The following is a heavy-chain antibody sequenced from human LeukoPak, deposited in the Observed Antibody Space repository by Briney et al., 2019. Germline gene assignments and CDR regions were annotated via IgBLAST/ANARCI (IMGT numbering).Heavy chain of an antibody. J-gene: IGHJ4*02. Sequence: PSETLSLTCTVSGGSIVSHYWNWIRQPAGRGLEWIGRFYASGTTNTSPSLKSRVTMSVDTSKNQFSLKLSSVTAADTAVYYCAEDSSTWGNLAGHFDSWGQGTLVTVSS. D-gene: IGHD6-13*01. V-gene: IGHV4-4*07. CDR1: GGSIVSHY. CDR2: FYASGTT. CDR3: AEDSSTWGNLAGHFDS.